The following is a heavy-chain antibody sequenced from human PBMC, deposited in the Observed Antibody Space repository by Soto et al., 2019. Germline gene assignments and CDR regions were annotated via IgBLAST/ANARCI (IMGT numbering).Heavy chain of an antibody. J-gene: IGHJ5*02. V-gene: IGHV4-34*01. Sequence: SETLSLTCAVSGDSFRGYFWSWIRQPPGRGLEWVGEIDHRGSSNYNPSLKSRVTISVDKSKNQFSLRLAAVTAADTSVYYCARGGIAAVTNYFDPWGKGTLVTVSS. D-gene: IGHD6-13*01. CDR3: ARGGIAAVTNYFDP. CDR1: GDSFRGYF. CDR2: IDHRGSS.